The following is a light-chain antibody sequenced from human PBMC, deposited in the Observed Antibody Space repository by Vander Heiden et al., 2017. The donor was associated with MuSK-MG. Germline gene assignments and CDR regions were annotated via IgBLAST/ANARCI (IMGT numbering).Light chain of an antibody. CDR2: AAS. CDR1: QTISYY. CDR3: QQSHSTPRT. J-gene: IGKJ1*01. Sequence: DIQMTQSPSSLSASVGDTVTITCRASQTISYYLNWYQQKAGKAPKLLIYAASFSESGVPSRFRGSGPGTDFTLTISRLQPEDFATYYCQQSHSTPRTFGQGTKVELK. V-gene: IGKV1-39*01.